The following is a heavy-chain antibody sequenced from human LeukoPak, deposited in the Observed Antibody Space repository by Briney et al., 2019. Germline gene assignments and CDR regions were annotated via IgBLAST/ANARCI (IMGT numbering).Heavy chain of an antibody. J-gene: IGHJ4*02. CDR2: ISGGSHSGGSGTT. CDR1: GFTFSSYA. CDR3: AKASTSGTLGALDH. Sequence: GGSLRLSCAASGFTFSSYAMKWVRQAPGKGLEWVSGISGGSHSGGSGTTYYADSVKGRFTISRDNSKNTLYLQMNSLTADDTAIYYCAKASTSGTLGALDHWGQGTLVTVSS. D-gene: IGHD1-1*01. V-gene: IGHV3-23*01.